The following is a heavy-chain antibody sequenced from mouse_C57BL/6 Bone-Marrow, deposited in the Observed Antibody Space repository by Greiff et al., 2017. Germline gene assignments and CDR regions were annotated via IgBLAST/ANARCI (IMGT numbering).Heavy chain of an antibody. V-gene: IGHV1-55*01. CDR1: GYTFTSYW. D-gene: IGHD1-1*01. Sequence: QVQLQQPGAELVKPGASVKMSCKASGYTFTSYWITWVKQRPGQGLEWIGDIYPGSGSTNYNEKFKSKATLTVDNSSSTAYMQLSSLTSEDSAVYYCARSSYYGSSYFDYWGQGTTLTVSS. CDR3: ARSSYYGSSYFDY. J-gene: IGHJ2*01. CDR2: IYPGSGST.